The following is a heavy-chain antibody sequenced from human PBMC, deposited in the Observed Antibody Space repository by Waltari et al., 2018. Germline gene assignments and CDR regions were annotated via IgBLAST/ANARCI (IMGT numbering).Heavy chain of an antibody. Sequence: EVQLVESGGGLVKPGGSLRLSCAASGFTFSGYSMQWVRQAPGAGVECVSSSSRRSTSIYYAHSVRVRLTISRDNAKNSLYRQMNSLRAEDTAVYYCARGALYCSGGGCYPDYWGQGTLVTVSS. J-gene: IGHJ4*02. CDR3: ARGALYCSGGGCYPDY. CDR1: GFTFSGYS. CDR2: SSRRSTSI. D-gene: IGHD2-15*01. V-gene: IGHV3-21*01.